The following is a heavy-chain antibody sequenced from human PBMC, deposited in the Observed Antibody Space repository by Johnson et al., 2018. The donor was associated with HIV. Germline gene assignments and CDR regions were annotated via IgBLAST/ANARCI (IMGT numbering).Heavy chain of an antibody. CDR2: ISYDGSNK. CDR3: APAGPDAFDI. CDR1: GFTFSSYG. D-gene: IGHD6-13*01. V-gene: IGHV3-30*03. J-gene: IGHJ3*02. Sequence: QEKLVESGGGVVQPGRSLRLSCAASGFTFSSYGMHWVRQAPGKGLEWVAVISYDGSNKYYADSVKGRFTISRDNSKNTLYLQMNSLRAEDTAVYYCAPAGPDAFDIWGQGTMVTGSS.